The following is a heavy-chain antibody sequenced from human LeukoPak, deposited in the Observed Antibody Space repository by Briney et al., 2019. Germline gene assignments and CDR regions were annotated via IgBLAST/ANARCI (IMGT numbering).Heavy chain of an antibody. CDR3: AREWTGGGPGAFDI. Sequence: SETLSLTCTVSGGSISSYYWSWIRQPPGKGLEWIGYIYYSGSTNYNPSLKSRVTISVDTSKSQFSLKLSSVTAADTAVYYCAREWTGGGPGAFDIWGQGTMVTVSS. CDR1: GGSISSYY. V-gene: IGHV4-59*01. CDR2: IYYSGST. D-gene: IGHD2-15*01. J-gene: IGHJ3*02.